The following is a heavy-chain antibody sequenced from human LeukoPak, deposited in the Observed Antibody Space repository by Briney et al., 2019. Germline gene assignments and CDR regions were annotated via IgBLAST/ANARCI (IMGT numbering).Heavy chain of an antibody. CDR1: GFTFDDYA. Sequence: GGSLRLSCAASGFTFDDYAMHWVRQAPGKGLEWVSGISWNSGSIGYADSVKGRFTISRDNAKNSLYLQMNSLRAEDTALYYCAKDSRYSSSSRSDPWGQGTLVTVSS. CDR3: AKDSRYSSSSRSDP. J-gene: IGHJ5*02. CDR2: ISWNSGSI. V-gene: IGHV3-9*01. D-gene: IGHD6-13*01.